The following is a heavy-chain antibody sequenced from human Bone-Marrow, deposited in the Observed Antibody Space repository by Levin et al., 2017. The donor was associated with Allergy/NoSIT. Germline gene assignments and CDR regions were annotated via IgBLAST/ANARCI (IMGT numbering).Heavy chain of an antibody. J-gene: IGHJ3*02. CDR1: GGTFSSYA. CDR3: ARERGNNWNDKDAFDI. Sequence: SVKVSCKASGGTFSSYAISWVRQAPGQGLEWMGGIIPIFGTANYAQKFQGRVTITADKSTSTAYMELSSLRSEDTAVYYCARERGNNWNDKDAFDIWGQGTMVTVSS. CDR2: IIPIFGTA. D-gene: IGHD1-20*01. V-gene: IGHV1-69*06.